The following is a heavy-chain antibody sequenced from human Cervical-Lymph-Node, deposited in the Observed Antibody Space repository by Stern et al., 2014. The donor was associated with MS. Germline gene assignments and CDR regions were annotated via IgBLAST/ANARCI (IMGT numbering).Heavy chain of an antibody. Sequence: EDQLVESGGGLVQPGGSLRLSCAASGFTFSRYWMSWVRHAPGKGLEWVANIRPDGSAQYYVDSLKGRFTISRDNARNSVSLQMNSLGVEDTAIYYCAADPGERSDIWGQGTMVTVSS. CDR3: AADPGERSDI. CDR1: GFTFSRYW. D-gene: IGHD1-26*01. CDR2: IRPDGSAQ. V-gene: IGHV3-7*01. J-gene: IGHJ3*02.